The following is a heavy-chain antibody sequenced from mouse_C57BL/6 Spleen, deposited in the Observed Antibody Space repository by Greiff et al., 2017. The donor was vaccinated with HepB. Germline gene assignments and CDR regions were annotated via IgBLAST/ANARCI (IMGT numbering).Heavy chain of an antibody. CDR3: ARTDYDYRYWYFDV. CDR1: GFTFSDYY. CDR2: ISNGGGST. Sequence: EVKVVESGGGLVQPGGSLKLSCAASGFTFSDYYMYWVRQTPEKRLEWVAYISNGGGSTYYPDTVKGRFTISRDNAKNTLYLQMSRLKSEDTAMYYCARTDYDYRYWYFDVWGTGTTVTVSS. D-gene: IGHD2-4*01. V-gene: IGHV5-12*01. J-gene: IGHJ1*03.